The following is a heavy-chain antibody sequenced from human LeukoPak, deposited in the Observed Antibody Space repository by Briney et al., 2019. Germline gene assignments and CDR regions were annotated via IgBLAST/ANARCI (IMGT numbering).Heavy chain of an antibody. J-gene: IGHJ4*02. CDR3: ARAMATIDY. V-gene: IGHV3-30*02. D-gene: IGHD5-12*01. CDR2: IRYDGINK. Sequence: GGSLRLSCAASGSTFSSYGMHWVRQAPGKGLEWVAFIRYDGINKYYADSVKGRFTISRDNSKNTLYLQMNSLRAEDTAVYYCARAMATIDYWGQGTLVTVSS. CDR1: GSTFSSYG.